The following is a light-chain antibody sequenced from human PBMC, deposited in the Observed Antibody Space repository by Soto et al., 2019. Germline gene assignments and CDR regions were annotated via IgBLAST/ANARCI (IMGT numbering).Light chain of an antibody. Sequence: DIQMTQSPSTLYASVGDRVTITCRASESISYWLAWYQQKPGKDPKFLIYDASSLKSGVPSRFSGSGSGTEFTLTISSLQPDDFASYCCQQYNGLPYTFCQATKLEF. CDR1: ESISYW. J-gene: IGKJ2*01. CDR2: DAS. CDR3: QQYNGLPYT. V-gene: IGKV1-5*01.